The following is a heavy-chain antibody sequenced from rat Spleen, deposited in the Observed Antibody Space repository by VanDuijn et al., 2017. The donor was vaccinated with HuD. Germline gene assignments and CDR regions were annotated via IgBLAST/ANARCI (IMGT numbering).Heavy chain of an antibody. CDR2: ISAGGSDT. V-gene: IGHV5-25*01. CDR1: GFTFSNYY. J-gene: IGHJ2*01. D-gene: IGHD1-2*01. Sequence: EVQLVESDGGLVQPGRSLKLSCAASGFTFSNYYMAWVRQAPTKGLEWVAYISAGGSDTYYPDSVKGRFTISRDLAKSTLYLQMDSLRSEDTATYYCARDYYSSYYWGQGVMVTVSS. CDR3: ARDYYSSYY.